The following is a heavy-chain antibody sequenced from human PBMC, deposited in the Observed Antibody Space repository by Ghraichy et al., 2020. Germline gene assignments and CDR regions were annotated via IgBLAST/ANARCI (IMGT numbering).Heavy chain of an antibody. J-gene: IGHJ5*02. D-gene: IGHD2-2*01. CDR2: ISGSGGST. Sequence: LSLTCAASGFTFSSYAMSWVRQAPGKGLEWVSAISGSGGSTYYADSVKGRFTISRDHSKNTLYLQMNSLRAEDTAVYYCAKKWTVEPAAKGTVPTHNHGLQFDPWGQGTLVTVSS. CDR3: AKKWTVEPAAKGTVPTHNHGLQFDP. CDR1: GFTFSSYA. V-gene: IGHV3-23*01.